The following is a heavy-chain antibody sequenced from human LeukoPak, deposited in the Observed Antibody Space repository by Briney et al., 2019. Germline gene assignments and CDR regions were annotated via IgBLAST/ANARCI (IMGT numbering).Heavy chain of an antibody. Sequence: ASVKVSCKASRYTFTGYYMHWVRQAPGQGLEWMGWINPNSGVTDYAQNFQGRVTMTRDTSISTAYVELSRLRSDDTAVYYCARGTGEGYTYGRYYFDYWGQGTLVTVSS. D-gene: IGHD5-18*01. V-gene: IGHV1-2*02. CDR1: RYTFTGYY. J-gene: IGHJ4*02. CDR2: INPNSGVT. CDR3: ARGTGEGYTYGRYYFDY.